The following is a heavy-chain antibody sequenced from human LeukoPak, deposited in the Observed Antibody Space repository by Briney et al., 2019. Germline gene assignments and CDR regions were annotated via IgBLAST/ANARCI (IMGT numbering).Heavy chain of an antibody. CDR1: GFTFSSYA. D-gene: IGHD1-26*01. Sequence: LPGGSLRLSCAASGFTFSSYAMSWVRQAPGKGLEWVSAISGSGASTYYADSVRGRFTISRDSSKNTLYLQMNSLRAEDTAVYYCAKGGPSYSGTLWRAFDIWGQGTMVTVSS. V-gene: IGHV3-23*01. CDR2: ISGSGAST. CDR3: AKGGPSYSGTLWRAFDI. J-gene: IGHJ3*02.